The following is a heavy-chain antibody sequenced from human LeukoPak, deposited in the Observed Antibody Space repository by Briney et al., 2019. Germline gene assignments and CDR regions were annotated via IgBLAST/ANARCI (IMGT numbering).Heavy chain of an antibody. Sequence: APVKVSCKASGYTFNGYYMHWVRQAPGQGLEWMGWINPNSGGTNYAQKFQGRVTMTRDTSISTAYMEPSRLRSDDTAVYYCARDASEGYYYYYMDVWGKGTTVTVSS. CDR3: ARDASEGYYYYYMDV. CDR2: INPNSGGT. CDR1: GYTFNGYY. J-gene: IGHJ6*03. V-gene: IGHV1-2*02.